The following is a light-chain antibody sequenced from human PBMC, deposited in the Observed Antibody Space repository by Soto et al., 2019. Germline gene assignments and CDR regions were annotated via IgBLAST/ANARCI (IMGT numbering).Light chain of an antibody. CDR3: SSYTSSSTYV. CDR1: SSDVGGSNY. J-gene: IGLJ1*01. CDR2: DVS. Sequence: QSALTQPASVSGSPGQSITISCTGTSSDVGGSNYVSWYQQHPGKAPKLMIYDVSNRPSGVSNRFSGSKSGNTASLTISGLQAEDEADYYCSSYTSSSTYVFGTGTKLTV. V-gene: IGLV2-14*01.